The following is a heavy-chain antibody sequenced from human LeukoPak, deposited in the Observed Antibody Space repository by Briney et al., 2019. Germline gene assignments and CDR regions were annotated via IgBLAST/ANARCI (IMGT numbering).Heavy chain of an antibody. CDR2: ISGSSSNT. D-gene: IGHD3-10*01. CDR3: AKRGLKEFDF. CDR1: GFTFSSSA. Sequence: GGSLRLSCAASGFTFSSSAMSWVRQAPGKGLEWVSAISGSSSNTYYADSVKGRSTISRDSSRNTLYLQMSSLRAEDTAVYYCAKRGLKEFDFWGQGTLVTVSS. J-gene: IGHJ4*02. V-gene: IGHV3-23*01.